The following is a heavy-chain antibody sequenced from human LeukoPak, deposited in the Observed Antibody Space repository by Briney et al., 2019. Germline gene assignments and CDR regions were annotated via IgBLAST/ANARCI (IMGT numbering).Heavy chain of an antibody. CDR2: IWYDGSNK. J-gene: IGHJ4*02. Sequence: PGGSLRLSCVASGFPFSSYGMHWVRQAPGKGLEWVAVIWYDGSNKYYADSVKGRFTVSRDNSKNTLYLQMNSLRAEDTAVYYCARDGRGGSSWYGPLDYWGQGTLVTVSS. CDR1: GFPFSSYG. V-gene: IGHV3-33*08. CDR3: ARDGRGGSSWYGPLDY. D-gene: IGHD6-13*01.